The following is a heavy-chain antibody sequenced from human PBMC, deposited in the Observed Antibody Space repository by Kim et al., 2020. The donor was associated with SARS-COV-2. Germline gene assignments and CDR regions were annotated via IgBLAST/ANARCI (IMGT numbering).Heavy chain of an antibody. D-gene: IGHD1-26*01. V-gene: IGHV4-39*01. CDR3: VREARGGASGN. CDR2: IYYSGNT. Sequence: SETLSLTCTVSGDSISTCSYFWGWIRQPPGMGLEWIGTIYYSGNTYYSPSLKSRISISLDTSKNQFSLKLSSVTAADTGVYYCVREARGGASGNWDQGT. CDR1: GDSISTCSYF. J-gene: IGHJ4*02.